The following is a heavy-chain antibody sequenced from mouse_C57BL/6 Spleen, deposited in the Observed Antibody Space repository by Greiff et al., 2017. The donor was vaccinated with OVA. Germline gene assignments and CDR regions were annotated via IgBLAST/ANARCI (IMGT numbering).Heavy chain of an antibody. J-gene: IGHJ1*03. V-gene: IGHV5-17*01. CDR1: GFTFSDYG. Sequence: EVKLQESGGGLVKPGGSLKLSCAASGFTFSDYGMHWVRQAPETGLEWVAYISSGSSTIYYADTVKGRFTISRANATNTLFLQMTSLRSEDTSMYYCASSGLWLRRSNWYFDVWGTGTTVTVSS. D-gene: IGHD2-2*01. CDR3: ASSGLWLRRSNWYFDV. CDR2: ISSGSSTI.